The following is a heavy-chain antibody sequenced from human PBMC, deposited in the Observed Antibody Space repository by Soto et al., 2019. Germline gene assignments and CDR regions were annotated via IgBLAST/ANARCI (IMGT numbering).Heavy chain of an antibody. CDR3: ARVRWSSSWGYYDYGMDV. CDR2: IYYSGSP. Sequence: PSETLSPTCNVSSGSISSYYWSWIRQPPGKGLAWNGYIYYSGSPNYNPSLKARVTISVATPKNQFSLKVSSVPGAHTAVDYCARVRWSSSWGYYDYGMDVWGQGTTVTVSS. CDR1: SGSISSYY. J-gene: IGHJ6*02. D-gene: IGHD6-13*01. V-gene: IGHV4-59*01.